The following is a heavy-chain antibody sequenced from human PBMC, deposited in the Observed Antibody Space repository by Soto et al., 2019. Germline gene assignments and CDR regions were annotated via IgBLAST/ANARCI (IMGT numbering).Heavy chain of an antibody. D-gene: IGHD6-19*01. V-gene: IGHV1-69*01. CDR2: IIPIFGTA. Sequence: QVQLVQSGAEVKKPGSSVKVSCKASGGTFSSYAISWVRQAPGQGLEWMGGIIPIFGTANYAQKFQGRVTITADESTSTAYMELSSLRSDDTAVYYCARVSIAVAGTYYYYGMDVWGQGTTVTVSS. CDR1: GGTFSSYA. CDR3: ARVSIAVAGTYYYYGMDV. J-gene: IGHJ6*02.